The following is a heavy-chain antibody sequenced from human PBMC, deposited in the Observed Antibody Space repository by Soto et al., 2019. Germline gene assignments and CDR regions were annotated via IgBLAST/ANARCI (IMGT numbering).Heavy chain of an antibody. CDR1: GFTFTNYP. CDR3: AKVRLAGGTDY. V-gene: IGHV3-23*01. D-gene: IGHD1-26*01. CDR2: ISASGNGK. Sequence: EVQLLDSGGDLVQPGGSLTLSCAASGFTFTNYPMGWVRQAPGKGLEWVSLISASGNGKYYVDSVKGRFTISRDNSKNPLYLKINSRRPENTALYSCAKVRLAGGTDYWGQGTLVTVSS. J-gene: IGHJ4*02.